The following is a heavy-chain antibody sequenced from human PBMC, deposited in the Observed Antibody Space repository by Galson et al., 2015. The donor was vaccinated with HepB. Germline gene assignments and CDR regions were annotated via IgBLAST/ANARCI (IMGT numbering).Heavy chain of an antibody. V-gene: IGHV3-48*01. D-gene: IGHD3-3*01. CDR1: GFAFSSYA. CDR3: ARHSRATFGEPNWFDP. CDR2: ISATGTTI. Sequence: SLRLSCAASGFAFSSYAMSWVRLAPGKGLEYVLSISATGTTIEYADSVKGRFTISRDNAKNSLYLQMNSLRAEDTAVYYCARHSRATFGEPNWFDPWGQGTLVTVSS. J-gene: IGHJ5*02.